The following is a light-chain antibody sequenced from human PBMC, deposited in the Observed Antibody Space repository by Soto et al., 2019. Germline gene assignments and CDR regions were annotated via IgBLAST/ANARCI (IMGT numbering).Light chain of an antibody. J-gene: IGKJ4*01. CDR2: AAS. Sequence: EIVMTQSPATLSVSPGERATLSCRASQSISSNLGWYQQKPGQAPRLLIYAASTRATGIPTRFSGGGSGTEFTLTISSLQSEDFAVYYCQQYNNWPLTFGGGTKVEIK. CDR1: QSISSN. CDR3: QQYNNWPLT. V-gene: IGKV3-15*01.